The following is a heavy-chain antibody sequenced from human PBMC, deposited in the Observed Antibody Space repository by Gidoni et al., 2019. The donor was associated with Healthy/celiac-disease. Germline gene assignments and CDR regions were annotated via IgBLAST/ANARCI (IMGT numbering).Heavy chain of an antibody. J-gene: IGHJ6*03. CDR1: GYTFTSYD. D-gene: IGHD2-2*01. Sequence: QVQLVQSGAEVKKPGASVKVYCKASGYTFTSYDINWVRQATGQGLEWMGWMNTNSGNTCYAQKFQGRVTMTRNTSISTAYMELSSLRSEDTAVYYCARSRPAAPYYYYYYYMDVWGKGTTVTVSS. V-gene: IGHV1-8*01. CDR2: MNTNSGNT. CDR3: ARSRPAAPYYYYYYYMDV.